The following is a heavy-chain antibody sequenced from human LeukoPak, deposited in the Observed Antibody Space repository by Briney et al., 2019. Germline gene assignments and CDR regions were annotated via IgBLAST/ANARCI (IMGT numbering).Heavy chain of an antibody. CDR2: IYYSGST. J-gene: IGHJ3*02. Sequence: SETLSLTCTVSGGSISSHYWSWIRQPPGKGLEWIGYIYYSGSTNYNPSLKSRVTISVDTSKNQFSLKLSSVTAADTTVYYCARAAIVVVVPAAIQEAFDIWGQGTMVTVSS. CDR1: GGSISSHY. V-gene: IGHV4-59*11. CDR3: ARAAIVVVVPAAIQEAFDI. D-gene: IGHD2-2*02.